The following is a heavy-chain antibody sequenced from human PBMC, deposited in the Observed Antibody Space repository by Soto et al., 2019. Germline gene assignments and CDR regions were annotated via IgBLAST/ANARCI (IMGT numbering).Heavy chain of an antibody. CDR3: AAPITGTGDY. Sequence: QMQLVQSGPEVKKPGTSVKVSCKASGFTFTSSAVQWVRQARGQRLEWIGWIVVGSGNTNYAQKFQERVTITRDMSTSTSYMEMSSLRSEDTAVYYCAAPITGTGDYWGQGTLVTVSS. D-gene: IGHD1-20*01. CDR1: GFTFTSSA. J-gene: IGHJ4*02. CDR2: IVVGSGNT. V-gene: IGHV1-58*01.